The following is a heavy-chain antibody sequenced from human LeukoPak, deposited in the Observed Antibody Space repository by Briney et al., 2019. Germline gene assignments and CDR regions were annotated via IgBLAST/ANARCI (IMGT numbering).Heavy chain of an antibody. V-gene: IGHV3-30-3*01. Sequence: PGGSLRLSCAASGFTLSKYPIHWVRQAPGKGLEWVAVISSDGSNKNYADGVRGRFTISRDNSKNTLYLQMDSLRSEDTAVYYCARVFGWMARGGLDLWGQGTLVTVSS. CDR2: ISSDGSNK. CDR3: ARVFGWMARGGLDL. CDR1: GFTLSKYP. D-gene: IGHD5-24*01. J-gene: IGHJ4*02.